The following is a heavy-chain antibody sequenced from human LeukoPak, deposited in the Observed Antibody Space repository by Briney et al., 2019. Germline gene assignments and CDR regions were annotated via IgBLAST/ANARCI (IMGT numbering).Heavy chain of an antibody. Sequence: PGGSLRLSCAASGFTFSSYSMNWVRQAPGKGLEWVSYISGSDNTIYYADSVKGRFTISRDNARNSPYLQMNSLRDEDTAVYYCARVHRGYSFGRLDYWGQGTLVTVSS. V-gene: IGHV3-48*02. J-gene: IGHJ4*02. CDR1: GFTFSSYS. CDR2: ISGSDNTI. CDR3: ARVHRGYSFGRLDY. D-gene: IGHD5-12*01.